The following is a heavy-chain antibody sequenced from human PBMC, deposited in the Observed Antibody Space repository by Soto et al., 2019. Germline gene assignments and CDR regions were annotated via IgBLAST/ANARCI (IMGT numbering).Heavy chain of an antibody. V-gene: IGHV1-46*03. D-gene: IGHD2-2*03. CDR1: GYTFTSYY. CDR3: ARASGYCSSTSCYVGSPYYYYYMDV. J-gene: IGHJ6*03. CDR2: INPSGGST. Sequence: ASVKVSCKASGYTFTSYYMHWVRQAPGQGLEWMGIINPSGGSTSYAQKFQGRVTMTRDTSTSTVYMELSSLRSEDTAVYYCARASGYCSSTSCYVGSPYYYYYMDVWGKGTTVTVSS.